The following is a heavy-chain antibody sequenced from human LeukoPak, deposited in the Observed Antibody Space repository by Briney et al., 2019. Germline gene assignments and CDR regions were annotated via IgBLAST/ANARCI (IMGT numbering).Heavy chain of an antibody. Sequence: PGGSLRLSCAASGFTFSDYYMSWIRQAPGKGLEWVSYISSSGSFIYYADSVKGRFTISRDNAKNSLNLHMNSLRAEDTALYYCAREPYYDSSGYSPDYWGQGTLVTVSS. CDR3: AREPYYDSSGYSPDY. CDR2: ISSSGSFI. CDR1: GFTFSDYY. V-gene: IGHV3-11*04. J-gene: IGHJ4*02. D-gene: IGHD3-22*01.